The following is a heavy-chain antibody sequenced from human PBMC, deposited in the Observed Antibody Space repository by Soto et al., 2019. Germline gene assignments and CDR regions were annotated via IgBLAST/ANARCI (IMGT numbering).Heavy chain of an antibody. Sequence: SQTLSLTCVISGDSVSSNTAAWNWIRSSPSRGLEWLGRTYYRSNWRHDYAVSVKSRITVNPDTSKNHFSLQLNSVTPDDTAVDYCARGVAGSGFDLWGQGNLVTVSS. CDR3: ARGVAGSGFDL. CDR2: TYYRSNWRH. D-gene: IGHD6-19*01. J-gene: IGHJ4*02. CDR1: GDSVSSNTAA. V-gene: IGHV6-1*01.